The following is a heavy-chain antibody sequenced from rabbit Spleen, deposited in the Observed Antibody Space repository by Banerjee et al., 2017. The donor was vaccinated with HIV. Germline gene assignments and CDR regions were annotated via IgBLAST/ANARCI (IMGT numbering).Heavy chain of an antibody. D-gene: IGHD2-1*01. CDR1: GFDFSNYG. Sequence: QEQLVESGGGLVQPGGSLKLSCKASGFDFSNYGVSWVRQAPGKGLEWIGYIEPIFGNTYYANWVNGRFPISSHNAQNTLYLQLSSLTAADTATYFCVRDQAGDGDYGPYYLNLWGQGTLVTVS. CDR2: IEPIFGNT. CDR3: VRDQAGDGDYGPYYLNL. J-gene: IGHJ4*01. V-gene: IGHV1S47*01.